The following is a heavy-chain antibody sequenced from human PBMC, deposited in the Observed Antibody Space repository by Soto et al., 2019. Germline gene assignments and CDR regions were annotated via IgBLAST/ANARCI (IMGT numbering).Heavy chain of an antibody. J-gene: IGHJ6*02. CDR1: VGTFSIYA. CDR2: INPSGGIT. CDR3: ARGISTTRYYYYYGMDV. Sequence: GASVKVSCKAPVGTFSIYAINWVRQAPGQGPEWMGIINPSGGITNDAQKFQDRVTMTSDTSTSTVYMELSSLRSEDTAVYYCARGISTTRYYYYYGMDVWGQGTTVTVSS. V-gene: IGHV1-46*01. D-gene: IGHD2-2*01.